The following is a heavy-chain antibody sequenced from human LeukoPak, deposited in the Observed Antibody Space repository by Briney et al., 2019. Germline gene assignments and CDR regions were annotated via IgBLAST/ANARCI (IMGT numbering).Heavy chain of an antibody. D-gene: IGHD6-13*01. CDR1: GYLFTRNW. CDR3: ARFAYTSSLDY. CDR2: VYPGDYTDT. Sequence: GKSLTISFQVSGYLFTRNWIGWVRPVPGKGLEWMGLVYPGDYTDTKYSPPFQGQVTFSVDKSISTVYLQRGSLKASDTAMYYCARFAYTSSLDYWGQGTLVTVSS. J-gene: IGHJ4*02. V-gene: IGHV5-51*01.